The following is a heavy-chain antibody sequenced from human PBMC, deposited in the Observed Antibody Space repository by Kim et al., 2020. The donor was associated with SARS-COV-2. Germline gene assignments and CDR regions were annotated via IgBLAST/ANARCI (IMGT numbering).Heavy chain of an antibody. D-gene: IGHD6-19*01. V-gene: IGHV4-34*01. Sequence: SETLSLTCAVYGGSFSGYYWSWIRQPPGKGLEWIGEINHSGSTNYNPSLKSRVTISVDTSKNQFSLKLSSVTAADTAVYYCARGRLYSSGWYFLYWGQGTLVTVSS. CDR2: INHSGST. CDR3: ARGRLYSSGWYFLY. CDR1: GGSFSGYY. J-gene: IGHJ4*02.